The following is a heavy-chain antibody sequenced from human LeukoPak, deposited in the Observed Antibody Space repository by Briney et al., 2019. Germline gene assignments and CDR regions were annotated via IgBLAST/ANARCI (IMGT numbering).Heavy chain of an antibody. V-gene: IGHV3-30*03. CDR3: ARGGPKTVTTSWYFDL. D-gene: IGHD4-17*01. Sequence: GRSLRLSCAASGFTFSSYGMHWVRQAPGKGLEWVAVISYDGSNKYYADSVKGRFTISRDNSKNTLYLQMNSLRAEDTAVYSCARGGPKTVTTSWYFDLWGRGTLVTVSS. CDR1: GFTFSSYG. J-gene: IGHJ2*01. CDR2: ISYDGSNK.